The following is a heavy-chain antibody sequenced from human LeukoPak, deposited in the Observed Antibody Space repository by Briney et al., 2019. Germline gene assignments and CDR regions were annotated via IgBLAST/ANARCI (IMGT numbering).Heavy chain of an antibody. CDR3: STGSGHAFDI. J-gene: IGHJ3*02. D-gene: IGHD3-10*01. V-gene: IGHV3-74*01. CDR2: INSDGSST. Sequence: GGSLRLSCAASGFTFSSFWMHWVRQVPGKGLVWVSRINSDGSSTSYADSVKGRFTISRDNAKNTLYVQMNSLRAEDTAVYYCSTGSGHAFDIWDRGTMVTVSS. CDR1: GFTFSSFW.